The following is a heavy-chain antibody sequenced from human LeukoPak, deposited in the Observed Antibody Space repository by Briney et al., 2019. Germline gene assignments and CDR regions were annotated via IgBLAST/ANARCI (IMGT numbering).Heavy chain of an antibody. CDR3: TTSSTSDRYYYYYYGMDV. Sequence: GGSLRLSCAASGSTFSNAWMSWVRQAPGKGLEWVGRIKSKTDGGTTDYAAPVKGRFTISRDDSKNTLYLQMNSLKTEDTAVYYCTTSSTSDRYYYYYYGMDVWGQGTTVTVSS. D-gene: IGHD2-2*01. CDR1: GSTFSNAW. J-gene: IGHJ6*02. CDR2: IKSKTDGGTT. V-gene: IGHV3-15*01.